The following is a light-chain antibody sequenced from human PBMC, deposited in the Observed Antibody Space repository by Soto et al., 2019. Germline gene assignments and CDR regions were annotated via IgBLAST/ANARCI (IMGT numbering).Light chain of an antibody. CDR3: QQYGSSPYT. Sequence: EIVLTQSPGTLSLSPAERATLSCRASQSVSSNYIAWYQQKPGQTPRLLIYGASSRATGIPDRFSGSGSGTDFTLTISRLEPEDFAVYYCQQYGSSPYTFGQGTKLEIK. V-gene: IGKV3-20*01. CDR1: QSVSSNY. J-gene: IGKJ2*01. CDR2: GAS.